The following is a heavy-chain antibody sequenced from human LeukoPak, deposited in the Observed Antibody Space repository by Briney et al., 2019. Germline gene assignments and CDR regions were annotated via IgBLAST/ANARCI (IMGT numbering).Heavy chain of an antibody. CDR3: AKSAYDSSGYYFLADAFGI. D-gene: IGHD3-22*01. V-gene: IGHV3-23*01. CDR2: ISGSGGST. Sequence: GGSLRLSCAASGFTFRSYAMSWVRQAPGKGLEWVSAISGSGGSTYYADSVKGRFTISRDNSKNTLYLQMNSLRAEDTAVYYCAKSAYDSSGYYFLADAFGIWGQGTMVTVSS. J-gene: IGHJ3*02. CDR1: GFTFRSYA.